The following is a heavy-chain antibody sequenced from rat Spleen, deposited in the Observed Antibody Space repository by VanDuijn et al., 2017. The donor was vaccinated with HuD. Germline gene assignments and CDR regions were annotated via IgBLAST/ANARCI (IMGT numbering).Heavy chain of an antibody. J-gene: IGHJ2*01. D-gene: IGHD4-6*01. Sequence: VQLVESGGGLVQPGRSLKLSCAASGFTFSNYGLHWIRQAPTKGLEWMGVIWSNGGTDYNSAIKSRLSISRDTSKSQVFLKVKNLQTEDTAMYFCARLGGGWGQGVMVTVSS. CDR3: ARLGGG. CDR2: IWSNGGT. V-gene: IGHV2-47*01. CDR1: GFTFSNYG.